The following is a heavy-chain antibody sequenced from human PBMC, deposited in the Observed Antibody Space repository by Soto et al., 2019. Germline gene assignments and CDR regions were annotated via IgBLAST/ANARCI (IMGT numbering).Heavy chain of an antibody. CDR2: ISGSGGST. D-gene: IGHD3-10*01. V-gene: IGHV3-23*01. J-gene: IGHJ4*02. CDR1: GFTFSSYA. Sequence: PGGSLRLSCAASGFTFSSYAMSWVRQAPGKGLEWVSAISGSGGSTYYADSVKGRFTISRDNSKNTLYLQMNSLRAEDTAVYYCAKDQDYYGSGSYYNPSCVDYWGQGTLVTVSS. CDR3: AKDQDYYGSGSYYNPSCVDY.